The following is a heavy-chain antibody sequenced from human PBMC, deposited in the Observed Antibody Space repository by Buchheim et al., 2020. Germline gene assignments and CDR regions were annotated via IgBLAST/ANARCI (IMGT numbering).Heavy chain of an antibody. CDR2: IWYDGSNT. CDR1: GFTFSSYG. V-gene: IGHV3-33*01. CDR3: ARDRGDWPRYYYGMDV. J-gene: IGHJ6*02. D-gene: IGHD2-21*02. Sequence: QVQLVESGGGVVQPGRSLRLSCAASGFTFSSYGMHWVRQAPGKGLEWVAVIWYDGSNTYYADSVKGRFPISRDNSKNTLYLQMNSLRAEDTAVYYCARDRGDWPRYYYGMDVWGQGTT.